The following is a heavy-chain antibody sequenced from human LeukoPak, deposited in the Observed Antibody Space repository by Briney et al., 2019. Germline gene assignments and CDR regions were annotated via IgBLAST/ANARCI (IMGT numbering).Heavy chain of an antibody. V-gene: IGHV4-31*03. D-gene: IGHD6-6*01. CDR2: IWNSGST. CDR3: ARDVSSMFPNWFDP. J-gene: IGHJ5*02. CDR1: GDSISSRTYY. Sequence: PSQTLSLTCSVSGDSISSRTYYWTWIRQHPEKGLEWIGYIWNSGSTNYNPALKSRVTISVDTSKNQFSLKLTSVTAADTAIYYCARDVSSMFPNWFDPWGQGSLVIVSS.